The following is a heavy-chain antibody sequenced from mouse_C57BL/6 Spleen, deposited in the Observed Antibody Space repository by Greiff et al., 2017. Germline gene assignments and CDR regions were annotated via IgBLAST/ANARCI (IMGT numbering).Heavy chain of an antibody. J-gene: IGHJ4*01. CDR3: ARGTTVVGDY. Sequence: QVQLKESGAELARPGASVKMSCKASGYTFTSYTMHWVKQRPGQSLEWIGYINPSSGYNKYNQKFKDKATLTADKSSSTAYMQLSSLTSEASAVYYCARGTTVVGDYWGQGTSVTVSS. V-gene: IGHV1-4*01. CDR2: INPSSGYN. CDR1: GYTFTSYT. D-gene: IGHD1-1*01.